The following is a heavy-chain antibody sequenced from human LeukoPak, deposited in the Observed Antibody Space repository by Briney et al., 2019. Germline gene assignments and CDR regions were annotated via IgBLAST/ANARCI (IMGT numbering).Heavy chain of an antibody. D-gene: IGHD3-9*01. CDR1: GGSISSYY. CDR3: ARSLSRGPVLRYFDWLSPFDY. J-gene: IGHJ4*02. CDR2: IYHSGST. Sequence: SETLSLTCTVSGGSISSYYWSWIRQPPGKGLEWIGYIYHSGSTYYNPPLKSRVTISVDTSKNQFSLKLSSVTAADTAVYYCARSLSRGPVLRYFDWLSPFDYWGQGTLVTVSS. V-gene: IGHV4-59*12.